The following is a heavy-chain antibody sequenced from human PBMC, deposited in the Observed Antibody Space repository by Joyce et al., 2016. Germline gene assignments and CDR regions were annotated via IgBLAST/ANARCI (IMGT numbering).Heavy chain of an antibody. CDR1: GFTFSAYE. D-gene: IGHD3-16*01. CDR3: ARERGGGMSAFDI. V-gene: IGHV3-13*05. Sequence: EVQLVAAGGALVQPGGSLRLSCAASGFTFSAYEIHWVRQTTGKGREGVSDMGTAGDPYYAGSVKGRFTISRENAKSSLFLQMNSLRAEDTAVYYCARERGGGMSAFDIWGQGTMVTVSS. J-gene: IGHJ3*02. CDR2: MGTAGDP.